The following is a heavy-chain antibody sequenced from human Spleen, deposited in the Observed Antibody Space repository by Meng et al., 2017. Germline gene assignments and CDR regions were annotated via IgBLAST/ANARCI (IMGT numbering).Heavy chain of an antibody. CDR1: GFTFSSYA. J-gene: IGHJ6*01. Sequence: GESLKISCAASGFTFSSYAMHWVRQAPGKGLEWVAVISYDGSNKYYAYSVKGRFTISRDNSKNTLYLQMNSLRAEDTTVYYCSRDLWLVTGYYYGMAVWGPGNTV. V-gene: IGHV3-30*01. CDR3: SRDLWLVTGYYYGMAV. CDR2: ISYDGSNK. D-gene: IGHD6-19*01.